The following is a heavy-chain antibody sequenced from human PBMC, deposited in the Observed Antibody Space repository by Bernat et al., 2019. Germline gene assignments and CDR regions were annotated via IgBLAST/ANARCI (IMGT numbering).Heavy chain of an antibody. V-gene: IGHV3-30*01. CDR2: ISYDGSNK. J-gene: IGHJ3*02. D-gene: IGHD5-18*01. CDR1: GFTFSSYA. Sequence: QVQLVESGGGVVQPGRSLRLSCAASGFTFSSYAMHWVRQAPGKGLEWVAVISYDGSNKYYADSVKGRFTISRDNSKNTLYLQMNSLRAEDTAVYYCAREFGEGYRDAFDIWGQGTMVTVSS. CDR3: AREFGEGYRDAFDI.